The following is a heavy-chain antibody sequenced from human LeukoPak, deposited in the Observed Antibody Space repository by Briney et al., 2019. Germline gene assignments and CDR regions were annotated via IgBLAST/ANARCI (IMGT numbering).Heavy chain of an antibody. Sequence: ASVKVSCKASGGTFSSYAISWVRQAPGQGLEWMGRIIPIFGTANYAQKFQGRVTITTDESTSTAYMELSSLRSEDTAVYYCARDTRADCSGGSCYPLYYYYYYMDVWGKGTTVTVSS. CDR2: IIPIFGTA. J-gene: IGHJ6*03. V-gene: IGHV1-69*05. CDR3: ARDTRADCSGGSCYPLYYYYYYMDV. CDR1: GGTFSSYA. D-gene: IGHD2-15*01.